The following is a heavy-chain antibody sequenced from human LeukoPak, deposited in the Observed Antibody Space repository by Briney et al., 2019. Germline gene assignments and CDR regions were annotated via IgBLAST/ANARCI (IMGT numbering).Heavy chain of an antibody. CDR1: GFTFNDYY. Sequence: GGSLRLSCAASGFTFNDYYMSWIRLAPGKGLEWLSYINIGGTNTHYADSVKGRFTISRDNAKKSLYLEMNNLRAEDTAVYYCATDGAGFDTWGQGVLVTVSS. V-gene: IGHV3-11*01. CDR2: INIGGTNT. J-gene: IGHJ5*02. CDR3: ATDGAGFDT.